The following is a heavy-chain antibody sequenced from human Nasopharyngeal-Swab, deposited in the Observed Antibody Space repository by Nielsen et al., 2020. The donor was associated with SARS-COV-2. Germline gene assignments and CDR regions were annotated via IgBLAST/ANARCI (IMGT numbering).Heavy chain of an antibody. J-gene: IGHJ4*02. CDR3: ATDGDQYYYGSGSYGY. CDR1: GFTFSDYY. CDR2: ISSSGSTI. V-gene: IGHV3-11*04. Sequence: GESLKISCAASGFTFSDYYMSWIRQAPGKGLEWVSRISSSGSTISYTDSVEGRFTISRDNAKNSLYLQLNSLRAEDTAVYYCATDGDQYYYGSGSYGYWGQGTPVTVSS. D-gene: IGHD3-10*01.